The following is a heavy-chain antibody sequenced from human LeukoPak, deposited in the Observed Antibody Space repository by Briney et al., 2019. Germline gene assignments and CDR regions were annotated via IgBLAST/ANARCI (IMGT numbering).Heavy chain of an antibody. Sequence: PSETLSLTCTVSGDSINSFFWSWIRQPAGKGLEWIGRIYTSGSTNYSPSLKSRVTISVDTSKNQFSLKLSSVTAADTAVYYCAREKGWADTAMVTGSWFDPWGQGTLVTVSS. CDR2: IYTSGST. CDR1: GDSINSFF. D-gene: IGHD5-18*01. CDR3: AREKGWADTAMVTGSWFDP. J-gene: IGHJ5*02. V-gene: IGHV4-4*07.